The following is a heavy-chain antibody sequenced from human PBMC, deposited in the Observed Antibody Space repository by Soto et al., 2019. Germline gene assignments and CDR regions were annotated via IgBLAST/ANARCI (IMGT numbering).Heavy chain of an antibody. CDR2: SSSSSRYT. V-gene: IGHV3-11*06. CDR1: GFTFSDYY. D-gene: IGHD3-3*01. CDR3: ARWEAGYYDFWSGYFRPFDP. J-gene: IGHJ5*02. Sequence: QVQLVESGGGLVKPGGSLRLSCAASGFTFSDYYMSWIRQAPGKGLERVSYSSSSSRYTNYAGSVKGRFTISRDNAKNSLYLQMNSLRAEDTAVYYCARWEAGYYDFWSGYFRPFDPWGQGTLVTVSS.